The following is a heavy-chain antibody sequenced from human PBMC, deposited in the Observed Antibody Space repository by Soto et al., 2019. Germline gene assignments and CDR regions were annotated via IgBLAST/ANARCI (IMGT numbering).Heavy chain of an antibody. D-gene: IGHD2-15*01. Sequence: QVPLQESGPGLVKPSQTLSLTCTVSGGSISSGGYYWSWIRQHPGKGLEWIGYIYYSGSTYYNPSLKSRVTISVDTSKNQFSLKLSSVTAADTAVYYCARGLVVAAPDFTWGYFDYWGQGTLVTVSS. CDR3: ARGLVVAAPDFTWGYFDY. CDR2: IYYSGST. J-gene: IGHJ4*02. V-gene: IGHV4-31*03. CDR1: GGSISSGGYY.